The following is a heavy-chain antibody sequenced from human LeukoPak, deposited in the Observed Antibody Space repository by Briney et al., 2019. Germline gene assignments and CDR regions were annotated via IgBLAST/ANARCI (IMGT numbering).Heavy chain of an antibody. D-gene: IGHD4-17*01. CDR1: DGSMRGYY. Sequence: SEPLSLTCTVSDGSMRGYYWRWLRQSPGKGLEWIVNSYDSGSTNYNPSLKRRVTISEDTSMNQFSQKLSSMTAANTAVYYCARHKSDYGDYHAHWGQGTLVIVSA. CDR3: ARHKSDYGDYHAH. CDR2: SYDSGST. J-gene: IGHJ4*02. V-gene: IGHV4-59*08.